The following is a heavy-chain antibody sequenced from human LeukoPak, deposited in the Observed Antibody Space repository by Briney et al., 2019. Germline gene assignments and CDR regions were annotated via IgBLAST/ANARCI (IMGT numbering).Heavy chain of an antibody. CDR3: AKMSSSWYAEYFQH. CDR2: MQYDGSDK. J-gene: IGHJ1*01. D-gene: IGHD6-13*01. Sequence: TGGSLRLSCTASGFSFSNYGTHWVRQAPGKGLEWVTFMQYDGSDKFYADSVKGRFTISRDNSKNTLYLQMNSLRAEDTAVYYCAKMSSSWYAEYFQHWGQGTLVTVSS. CDR1: GFSFSNYG. V-gene: IGHV3-30*02.